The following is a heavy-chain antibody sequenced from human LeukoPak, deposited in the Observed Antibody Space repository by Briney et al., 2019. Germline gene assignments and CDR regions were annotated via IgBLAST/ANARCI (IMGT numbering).Heavy chain of an antibody. CDR1: GFSFSTYS. J-gene: IGHJ4*02. CDR2: VSGTSEYI. CDR3: ARWYSSGWYSDY. D-gene: IGHD6-19*01. Sequence: GGSLRLSCAASGFSFSTYSMIWVRQAPGKGLEGVSSVSGTSEYIYYADSVRGRFTISRDNAKNTVYLQMNSLRAEDTAVYYCARWYSSGWYSDYWGQGTLVTVSS. V-gene: IGHV3-21*06.